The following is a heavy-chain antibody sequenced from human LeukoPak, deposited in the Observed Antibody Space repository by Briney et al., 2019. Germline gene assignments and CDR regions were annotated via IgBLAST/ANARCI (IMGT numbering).Heavy chain of an antibody. CDR3: ARDPTTVTKGLDI. V-gene: IGHV4-59*11. CDR1: GGSFSSHY. Sequence: SETLSLTCTVSGGSFSSHYWSWIRQPPGKGPEWIGYISYIGSTNYNPSLKSRVTISVDTSKNQFSLKLSSVTAADTAVYYCARDPTTVTKGLDIWGQGTMVTVSS. J-gene: IGHJ3*02. CDR2: ISYIGST. D-gene: IGHD4-17*01.